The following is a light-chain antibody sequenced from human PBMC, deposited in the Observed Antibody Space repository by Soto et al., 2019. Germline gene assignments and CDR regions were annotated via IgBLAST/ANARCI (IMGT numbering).Light chain of an antibody. Sequence: EIVLTQSPGTPSLSPRERATLSCRASQSVSGSHLAWYQQKPGQAPRLLIYGASIRATGIPDRFSGSGSETDFTLTISRLEPEDFALYYCQQYGSSPTFGQGTKVDI. J-gene: IGKJ1*01. CDR3: QQYGSSPT. CDR1: QSVSGSH. V-gene: IGKV3-20*01. CDR2: GAS.